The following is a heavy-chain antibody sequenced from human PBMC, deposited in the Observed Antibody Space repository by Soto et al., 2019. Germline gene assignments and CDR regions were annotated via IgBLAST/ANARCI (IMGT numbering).Heavy chain of an antibody. V-gene: IGHV3-23*01. J-gene: IGHJ6*03. CDR2: VSGTGSRT. CDR3: AKDGVASRNYYYYMAV. CDR1: EVTFSTYA. Sequence: GGLMRLSCAASEVTFSTYAMSWVRQAPGKGLEWVSSVSGTGSRTDYADSVKGRFTSSRDNSKSTLSLQMNSLRAEDTAVYYCAKDGVASRNYYYYMAVWGKGATVTVSS. D-gene: IGHD5-12*01.